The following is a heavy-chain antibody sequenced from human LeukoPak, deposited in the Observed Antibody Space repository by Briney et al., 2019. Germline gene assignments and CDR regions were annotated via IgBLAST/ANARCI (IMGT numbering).Heavy chain of an antibody. CDR1: TFTFSSHA. V-gene: IGHV3-23*01. D-gene: IGHD2-15*01. CDR2: ISDSGGST. J-gene: IGHJ3*02. Sequence: GGSLRLSCAASTFTFSSHAMSWVRQAPGKGLEWVSVISDSGGSTYYADSVKGRFTISRDNSKNILYLQMNSLRAEDTAVYYCAKDVGCHAFDIWGQGTMVTVSS. CDR3: AKDVGCHAFDI.